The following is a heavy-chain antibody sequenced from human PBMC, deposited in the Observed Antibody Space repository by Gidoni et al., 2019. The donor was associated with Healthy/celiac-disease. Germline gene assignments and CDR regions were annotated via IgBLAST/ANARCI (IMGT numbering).Heavy chain of an antibody. J-gene: IGHJ4*02. D-gene: IGHD6-19*01. CDR3: AKDGGYSSGWYLPPVDY. Sequence: EVQLLESGGGLVQPGGSLRLSCAASGFPFSSYAMSWVRQAPGKGLEWVSAISGSGGSTYYADAVKGRFTISRDNSKNTLYLQMNSLRAEDTAVYYCAKDGGYSSGWYLPPVDYWGQGTLVTVSS. CDR1: GFPFSSYA. V-gene: IGHV3-23*01. CDR2: ISGSGGST.